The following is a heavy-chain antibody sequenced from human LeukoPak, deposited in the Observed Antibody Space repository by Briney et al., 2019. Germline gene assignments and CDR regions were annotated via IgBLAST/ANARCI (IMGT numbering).Heavy chain of an antibody. V-gene: IGHV1-69*01. CDR3: ARDSPYGDYGEYYYGMDV. J-gene: IGHJ6*02. Sequence: ASVKVSCKASGGTFSSYAISWVRQAPGQGLEWMGGIIPIFGTANYAQKLQGRVTITADESTSTAYMELSSLRSEDTAVYYCARDSPYGDYGEYYYGMDVWGQGTTVTVSS. D-gene: IGHD4-17*01. CDR2: IIPIFGTA. CDR1: GGTFSSYA.